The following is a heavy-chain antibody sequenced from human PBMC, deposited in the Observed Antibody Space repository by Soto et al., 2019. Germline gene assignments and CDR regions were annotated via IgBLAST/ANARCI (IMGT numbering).Heavy chain of an antibody. J-gene: IGHJ4*02. CDR2: IHNNGDT. CDR3: ARHFSVDYFDY. Sequence: SETLSLTCTVSGDSISSNYWSWIRQSPGKGLEWIGYIHNNGDTNYNASLRSRVTISVDRSKNQFSLKLSSVTAADTAVYYCARHFSVDYFDYWGQGALVTVSS. CDR1: GDSISSNY. V-gene: IGHV4-59*08.